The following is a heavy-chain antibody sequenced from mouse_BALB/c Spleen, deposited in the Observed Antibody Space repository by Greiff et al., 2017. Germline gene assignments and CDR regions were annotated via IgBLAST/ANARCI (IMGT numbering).Heavy chain of an antibody. Sequence: VQLQQPGAELVKPGASVKLSCKASGYTFTSYWMHWVKQRPGQGLEWIGEIDPSDSYTNYNQKFKGKATLTVDKSSSTAYMQLSSLTSEDSAVYYCARGITTAWFAYWGQGTLVTVSA. J-gene: IGHJ3*01. CDR3: ARGITTAWFAY. D-gene: IGHD2-4*01. CDR1: GYTFTSYW. CDR2: IDPSDSYT. V-gene: IGHV1-69*02.